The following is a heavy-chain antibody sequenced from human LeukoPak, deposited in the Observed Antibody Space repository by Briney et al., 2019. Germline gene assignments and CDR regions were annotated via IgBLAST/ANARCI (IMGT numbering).Heavy chain of an antibody. V-gene: IGHV3-30*03. CDR3: ARGNPLMGYYFDY. D-gene: IGHD2-8*01. CDR1: GFTFSSYG. J-gene: IGHJ4*02. CDR2: ISYDGSNK. Sequence: GGSLRLSCAASGFTFSSYGMHWVRQAPGKGLEWVAVISYDGSNKYYADSVKGRFTISRDNSKNTLYLQMNSLRAEDTAVYYCARGNPLMGYYFDYWGQGTLVTVSS.